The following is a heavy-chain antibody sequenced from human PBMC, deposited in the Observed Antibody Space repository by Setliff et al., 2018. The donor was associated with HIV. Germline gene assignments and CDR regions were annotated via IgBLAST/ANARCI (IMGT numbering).Heavy chain of an antibody. CDR1: GFTFSTYW. CDR2: INSDGSST. J-gene: IGHJ4*02. V-gene: IGHV3-74*01. CDR3: ARGGIVATEPEY. Sequence: GGSLRLSCAASGFTFSTYWMHWVRQAPGKGLVWVSRINSDGSSTSYADSVKGRFTISRDNAKNTLYLQMNSLRPEDTAVYYCARGGIVATEPEYWGQGTLVTVSS. D-gene: IGHD5-12*01.